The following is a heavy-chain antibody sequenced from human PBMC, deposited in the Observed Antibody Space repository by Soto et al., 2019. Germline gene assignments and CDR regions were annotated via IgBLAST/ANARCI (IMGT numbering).Heavy chain of an antibody. V-gene: IGHV6-1*01. CDR1: VDSVSSNTAS. J-gene: IGHJ5*02. Sequence: SQPLSLTCAISVDSVSSNTASWNWIMQSPSIGLEWLGRTYFRSKWYNDYAVSVKSRIIINPDTSNNQFSLQLNSVTPEDTAVYFCAKGDNLGPKTGYAFDPWGQGIMVTVSS. CDR2: TYFRSKWYN. CDR3: AKGDNLGPKTGYAFDP. D-gene: IGHD5-12*01.